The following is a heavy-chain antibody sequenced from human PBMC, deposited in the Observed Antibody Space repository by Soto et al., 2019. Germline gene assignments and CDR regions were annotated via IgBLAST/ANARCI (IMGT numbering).Heavy chain of an antibody. D-gene: IGHD1-26*01. CDR2: ISYDGSNK. Sequence: QVQLVESGGGVVQPGRSLRLSCAASGFTFSSYGMHWVRQAPGKGLEWVAVISYDGSNKYYADSVKGRFTISRDNSKNTLYLQMNSLRAEDTAVYYCAKSLKYPGEYDCDYWGQGTLVSVSS. CDR3: AKSLKYPGEYDCDY. CDR1: GFTFSSYG. J-gene: IGHJ4*02. V-gene: IGHV3-30*18.